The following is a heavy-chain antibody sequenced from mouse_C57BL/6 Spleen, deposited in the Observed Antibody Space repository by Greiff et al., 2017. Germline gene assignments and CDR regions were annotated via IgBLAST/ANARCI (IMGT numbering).Heavy chain of an antibody. V-gene: IGHV1-52*01. CDR2: IDPSDSDT. CDR3: ASYDYDGWCAY. D-gene: IGHD2-4*01. CDR1: GYTFTSYW. J-gene: IGHJ3*01. Sequence: QVQLQQPGAELVRPGSSVKMSCKASGYTFTSYWMHWVKQRPIKGLEWIGNIDPSDSDTHYNEKFKDKATLTVEKSSSTAYMPLSSLTSEVSAVYCCASYDYDGWCAYWGPGTLVTVSA.